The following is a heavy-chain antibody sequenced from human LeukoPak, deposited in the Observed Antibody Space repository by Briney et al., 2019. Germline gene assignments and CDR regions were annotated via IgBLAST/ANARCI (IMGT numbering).Heavy chain of an antibody. CDR3: ARDAGIAAAGSQFDY. CDR1: GYTLTELS. Sequence: ASVKVSCKVSGYTLTELSMHWVRQAPGKGLEWMGGFDPEDGETIYAQKFQGRVTITADKSTSTAYMELGSLRSEDTAVYYCARDAGIAAAGSQFDYWGQGTLVTVSS. V-gene: IGHV1-24*01. CDR2: FDPEDGET. J-gene: IGHJ4*02. D-gene: IGHD6-13*01.